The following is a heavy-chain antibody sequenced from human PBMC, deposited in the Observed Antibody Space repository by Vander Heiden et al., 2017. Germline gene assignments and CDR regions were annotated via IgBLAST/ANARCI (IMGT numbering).Heavy chain of an antibody. CDR1: GFTFSTYA. J-gene: IGHJ2*01. CDR3: ARDIWCFDL. V-gene: IGHV3-23*01. CDR2: ITGRGA. Sequence: EVQLLESGGGLVQPGGSLRLSCAASGFTFSTYAMTWVRQGPGKGLEWVSTITGRGANDADSLKGRFTISRDNSKNTLYLKMKNLRVEDSAVDYCARDIWCFDLWGRGTLVTVSS.